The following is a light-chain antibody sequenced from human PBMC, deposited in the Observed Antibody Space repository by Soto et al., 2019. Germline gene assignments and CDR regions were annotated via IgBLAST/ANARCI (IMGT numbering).Light chain of an antibody. J-gene: IGKJ4*01. Sequence: EVVLTQSPGALSLSPGERATLSRRASQSVDSSYFAWYQQRPGQAPRLLIYETSSRATGIPDRFSGSGSGTDFTLTVSRLEPEDVAVYFCQQYGSYPLTFGGGTKVEIK. CDR3: QQYGSYPLT. V-gene: IGKV3-20*01. CDR1: QSVDSSY. CDR2: ETS.